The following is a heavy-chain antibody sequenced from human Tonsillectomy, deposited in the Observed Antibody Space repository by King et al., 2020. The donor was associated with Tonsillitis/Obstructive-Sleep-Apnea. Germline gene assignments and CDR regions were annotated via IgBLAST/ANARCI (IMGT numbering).Heavy chain of an antibody. J-gene: IGHJ3*02. Sequence: EVQLVESGGGLVQPGGSLRLSCAASGFTFSSYAMSWVRQAPGKGLEWVSGISGSGGSRYYADSVKGRFTISRDNSKNTLYLQLNSLRADDTAVYYCAKMDGFGSTNGAFDIWGQGKMVTVSS. D-gene: IGHD3-10*01. V-gene: IGHV3-23*04. CDR1: GFTFSSYA. CDR2: ISGSGGSR. CDR3: AKMDGFGSTNGAFDI.